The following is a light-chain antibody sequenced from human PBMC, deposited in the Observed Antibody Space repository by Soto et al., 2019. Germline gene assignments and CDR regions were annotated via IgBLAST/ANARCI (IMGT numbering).Light chain of an antibody. CDR1: SGHSSSA. CDR3: QPWCGCIHWV. J-gene: IGLJ3*02. V-gene: IGLV4-69*01. Sequence: QLVLTQSPSASASLGAPVKLTCTLSSGHSSSAIAWHQQQPEKGLRNLMKVNSDGSHRQGDGIPDRFSGSSSGAERYPTISGGQSEDEAAYHCQPWCGCIHWVFGGGTQLTVL. CDR2: VNSDGSH.